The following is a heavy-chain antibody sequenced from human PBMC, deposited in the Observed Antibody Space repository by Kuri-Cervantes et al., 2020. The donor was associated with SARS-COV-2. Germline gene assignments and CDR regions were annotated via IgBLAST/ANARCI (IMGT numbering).Heavy chain of an antibody. D-gene: IGHD7-27*01. J-gene: IGHJ6*03. V-gene: IGHV4-39*01. CDR3: ARTQLGMNMDV. Sequence: SETLSLTCTVSGGSIGSSSYYWGWIRQPPGKGLEWIGSIYYSGSTYYNPSLKSRVTISVDTSENQFSLKLSSVTAADTAVYYCARTQLGMNMDVWGKGTTVTVSS. CDR2: IYYSGST. CDR1: GGSIGSSSYY.